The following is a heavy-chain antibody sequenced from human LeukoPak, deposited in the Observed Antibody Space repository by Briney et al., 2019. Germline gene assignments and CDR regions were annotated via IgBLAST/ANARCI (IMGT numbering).Heavy chain of an antibody. D-gene: IGHD1-26*01. CDR1: GFTFSSYG. CDR3: AKDSGSYGGFDY. Sequence: GGSLRLSCAASGFTFSSYGMHWVRQAPGKGLEWVAFIRYDGSNKYYADSVKGRFTISRDNSKNTLYLEMNSPRAEDTAVYYCAKDSGSYGGFDYWGQGILVTVSS. V-gene: IGHV3-30*02. CDR2: IRYDGSNK. J-gene: IGHJ4*02.